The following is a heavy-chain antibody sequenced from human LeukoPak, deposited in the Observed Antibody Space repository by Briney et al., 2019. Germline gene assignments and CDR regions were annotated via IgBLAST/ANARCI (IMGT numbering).Heavy chain of an antibody. D-gene: IGHD6-13*01. J-gene: IGHJ4*02. V-gene: IGHV3-23*01. CDR3: HGSPGGQQQLIPLDY. CDR2: ISGSGGST. CDR1: GFTFSSYA. Sequence: PGGSLRLSCAASGFTFSSYAMSWVRQAPGKGLEWVSAISGSGGSTYYTDSVKGRFTISRDNSKNTLYLQMNSLRAEDTAVYYCHGSPGGQQQLIPLDYWGQGTLVTVSS.